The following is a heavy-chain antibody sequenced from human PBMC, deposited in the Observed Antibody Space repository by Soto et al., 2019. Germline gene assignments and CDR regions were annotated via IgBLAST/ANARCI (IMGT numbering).Heavy chain of an antibody. D-gene: IGHD3-16*01. V-gene: IGHV3-30-3*01. J-gene: IGHJ4*02. CDR3: ARAYEGDYFDY. CDR1: GFTFSSYA. Sequence: SGGSLRLSCAASGFTFSSYAMHWVRQAPGKGLEWVAVISYDGSNKYYADSVKGRFTISRDNSKNTLYLQMNSLRADDTAVYYCARAYEGDYFDYWGQGTLVTVSS. CDR2: ISYDGSNK.